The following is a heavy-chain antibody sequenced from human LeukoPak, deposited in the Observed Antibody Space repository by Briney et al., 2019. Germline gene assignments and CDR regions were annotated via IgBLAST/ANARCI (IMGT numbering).Heavy chain of an antibody. CDR1: GFTLSSYW. CDR2: IKSDGRT. D-gene: IGHD3-22*01. V-gene: IGHV3-74*01. CDR3: ARAPSEIGGYYPEYFQH. Sequence: QSGGSLRLSCAASGFTLSSYWMHWVRQAPGKGLVWVSRIKSDGRTNYADSVKGRFTISRDNAKNTVSLQMNSLRAEDTGVYYCARAPSEIGGYYPEYFQHWGQGTLVIVSS. J-gene: IGHJ1*01.